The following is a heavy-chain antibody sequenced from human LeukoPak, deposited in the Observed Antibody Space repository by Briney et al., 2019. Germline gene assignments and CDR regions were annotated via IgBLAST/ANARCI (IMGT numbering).Heavy chain of an antibody. J-gene: IGHJ4*02. D-gene: IGHD3-9*01. V-gene: IGHV3-9*01. CDR1: GFTFSSYA. CDR3: AKDSRYDILTGFDY. Sequence: GGSLRLSCAASGFTFSSYAMHWVRQAPGKGLEWVSGISWNSGSIGYAVSVKGRFTISRDNAKNSLYLQMNSLRAEDTALYYCAKDSRYDILTGFDYWGQGTLVTVSS. CDR2: ISWNSGSI.